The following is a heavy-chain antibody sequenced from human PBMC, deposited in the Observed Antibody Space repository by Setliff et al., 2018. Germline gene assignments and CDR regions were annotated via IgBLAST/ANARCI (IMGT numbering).Heavy chain of an antibody. D-gene: IGHD2-2*01. CDR2: INPNSGGT. V-gene: IGHV1-2*06. CDR3: ARGGPGVVIMPAAKLFDY. CDR1: GYTFTGYY. J-gene: IGHJ4*02. Sequence: ASVKVSCKASGYTFTGYYMHWVRQAPGQGLEWMGRINPNSGGTNYAQKFQGRVTMTWDTSISTAYMELSRLRSDDTAVYYCARGGPGVVIMPAAKLFDYWGQVTLVTVSS.